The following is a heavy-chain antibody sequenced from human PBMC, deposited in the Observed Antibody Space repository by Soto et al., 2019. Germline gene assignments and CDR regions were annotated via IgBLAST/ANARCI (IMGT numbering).Heavy chain of an antibody. D-gene: IGHD3-3*01. CDR3: ARLKILRFLEWLPDY. CDR2: IYYSGST. Sequence: SETLSLTCTVSGGPISSSSYYWGWIRQPPGKGLEWIGSIYYSGSTNYNPSLKSRVTISVDTSKNQFSLKLSSVTAADTAVYYCARLKILRFLEWLPDYWGQGTLVTVSS. V-gene: IGHV4-39*07. CDR1: GGPISSSSYY. J-gene: IGHJ4*02.